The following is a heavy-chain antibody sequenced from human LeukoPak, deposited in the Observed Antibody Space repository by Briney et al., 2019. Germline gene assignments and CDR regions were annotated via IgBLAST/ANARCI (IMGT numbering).Heavy chain of an antibody. CDR1: GFTFSDYY. CDR2: ISSSDSTI. J-gene: IGHJ4*02. D-gene: IGHD2-2*01. Sequence: GGSLRLSCAGSGFTFSDYYMSWIRQAPGKGLEWVSYISSSDSTIYYTASVKGRFTISRDNAKNSLYLQLNSLRADDTAVYYCARADCSSTSCYELDYWGQGSLVTVSS. V-gene: IGHV3-11*04. CDR3: ARADCSSTSCYELDY.